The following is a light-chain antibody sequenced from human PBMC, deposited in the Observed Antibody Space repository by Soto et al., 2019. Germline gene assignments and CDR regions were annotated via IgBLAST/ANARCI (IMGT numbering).Light chain of an antibody. CDR2: VNS. CDR1: SSNIGSHS. V-gene: IGLV1-44*01. CDR3: AAWDDTLNGVV. Sequence: QSVLTQSPSASGTPGQRVTISCSGSSSNIGSHSVSWYQQVPGTAPKLLIYVNSQRSSGVPDRFSGSKSGTSASLAISGLQSVDEAEYYCAAWDDTLNGVVFGGGTKLTVL. J-gene: IGLJ2*01.